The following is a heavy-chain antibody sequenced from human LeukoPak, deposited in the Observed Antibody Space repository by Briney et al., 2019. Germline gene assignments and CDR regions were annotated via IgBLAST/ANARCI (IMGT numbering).Heavy chain of an antibody. CDR2: INPNSGGT. D-gene: IGHD1-7*01. CDR3: ARDPENWNYRDRFDY. CDR1: GYTFTGYY. J-gene: IGHJ4*02. Sequence: GASVKVSCKASGYTFTGYYMHWVRQAPGQGLEWMGWINPNSGGTNYAQKFQGRVTMTRDTSISTAYMELSRLRSDDTAVYYCARDPENWNYRDRFDYWGQGTLVTVSS. V-gene: IGHV1-2*02.